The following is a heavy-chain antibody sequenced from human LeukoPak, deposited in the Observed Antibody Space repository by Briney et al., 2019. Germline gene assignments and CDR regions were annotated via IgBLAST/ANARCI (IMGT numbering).Heavy chain of an antibody. V-gene: IGHV1-18*01. CDR3: ARAPSGFTYGPGDH. Sequence: ASVKVSCKASGYSFTSYGITWVRQAPGQGLEWMGWISTYDGNANYAQKLQGSVTMTTDTSTITAYMELRSLRSDDTAVYYCARAPSGFTYGPGDHWGQGTLVTVSS. CDR2: ISTYDGNA. J-gene: IGHJ4*02. D-gene: IGHD5-18*01. CDR1: GYSFTSYG.